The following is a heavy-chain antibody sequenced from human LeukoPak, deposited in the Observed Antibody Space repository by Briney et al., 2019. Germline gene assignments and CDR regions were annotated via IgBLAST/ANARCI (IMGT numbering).Heavy chain of an antibody. V-gene: IGHV4-34*01. D-gene: IGHD1-26*01. Sequence: PSETLSLTCAVYGWSVSGYYWSLISQPPGKGLEWIGEINHSGSTNYNPSLKSRVTITVDTSKNQFSLEPKSLTVADTVVYYRPNGSYHSSLDYWGQGTLVTVSS. CDR2: INHSGST. CDR3: PNGSYHSSLDY. CDR1: GWSVSGYY. J-gene: IGHJ4*02.